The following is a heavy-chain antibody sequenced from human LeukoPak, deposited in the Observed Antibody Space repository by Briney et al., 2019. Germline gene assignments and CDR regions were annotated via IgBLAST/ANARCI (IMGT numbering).Heavy chain of an antibody. CDR3: TRVPCYDLWSDYGTDAFDI. V-gene: IGHV3-21*01. CDR1: GFNLSNYN. CDR2: INGSGTHI. D-gene: IGHD3-3*01. Sequence: PGGALRQSFGATGFNLSNYNMKWVRKAPAKGLEWVSSINGSGTHIYYADSLKTRFTISSDNATNSLNLQMNSLRAEDTAVYYCTRVPCYDLWSDYGTDAFDIWGQGRMVTVSS. J-gene: IGHJ3*02.